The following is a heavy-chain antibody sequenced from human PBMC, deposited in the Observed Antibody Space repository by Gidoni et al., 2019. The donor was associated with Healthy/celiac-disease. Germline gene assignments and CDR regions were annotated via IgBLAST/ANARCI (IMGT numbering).Heavy chain of an antibody. Sequence: EVQLVESGGGLIQPGGSLRLSCAASGFTVSSNYMRWVRQAPGKGREWVSVIYSGGSTYYADSVKGRFTISRDNSKNTLYLQMNSLRAEDTAVYYCARAPLGVRAYYFDYWGQGTLVTVSS. D-gene: IGHD4-17*01. J-gene: IGHJ4*02. CDR2: IYSGGST. CDR3: ARAPLGVRAYYFDY. CDR1: GFTVSSNY. V-gene: IGHV3-53*01.